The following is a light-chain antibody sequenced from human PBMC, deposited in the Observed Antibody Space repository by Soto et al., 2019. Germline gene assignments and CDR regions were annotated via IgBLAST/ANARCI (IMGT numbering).Light chain of an antibody. V-gene: IGKV3-15*01. CDR3: QQYNNWPFS. CDR1: QSVSNN. Sequence: EIVLSQSPGTLSLSPGERATLSCRASQSVSNNYLAWYQQKSGQSPRLLIYDVSIRATGVPARFSGTGSETDFTLTISGLQSEDSAVYFCQQYNNWPFSFGQVTRLEN. J-gene: IGKJ5*01. CDR2: DVS.